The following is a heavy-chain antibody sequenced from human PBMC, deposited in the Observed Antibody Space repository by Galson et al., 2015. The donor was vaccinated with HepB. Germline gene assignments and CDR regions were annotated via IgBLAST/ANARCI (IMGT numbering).Heavy chain of an antibody. CDR1: GFTFGDHA. J-gene: IGHJ4*02. D-gene: IGHD5-12*01. Sequence: LRLSCAASGFTFGDHAMSWFRQAPGKGLEWVGFIRGKAHGGTTNYADSVKGRFTFSRDSSKNTLYLQMSSLRAEDTAVYYCARQSSSGYGGYDFRYFDFWGQGTLVTVSS. CDR3: ARQSSSGYGGYDFRYFDF. CDR2: IRGKAHGGTT. V-gene: IGHV3-49*01.